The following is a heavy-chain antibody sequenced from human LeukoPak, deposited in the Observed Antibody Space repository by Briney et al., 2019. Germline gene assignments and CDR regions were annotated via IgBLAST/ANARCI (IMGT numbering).Heavy chain of an antibody. CDR3: VKLESRDGYTYFDY. J-gene: IGHJ4*02. CDR1: GGSISSYY. Sequence: SETLSLTCTVSGGSISSYYWSWVLQPPGKGLGYIGDIQHSGSTNYNPSLKSRVTMSVDTSKNQFSLKLRTVAAADTAEYYCVKLESRDGYTYFDYWGQGTLVTVFS. D-gene: IGHD5-24*01. V-gene: IGHV4-59*08. CDR2: IQHSGST.